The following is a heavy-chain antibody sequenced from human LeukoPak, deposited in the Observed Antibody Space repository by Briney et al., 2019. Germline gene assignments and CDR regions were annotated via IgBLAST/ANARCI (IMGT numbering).Heavy chain of an antibody. Sequence: GGSLRLSCAASGFTFTNYWMAWVRQAPGKGLEWVANINADGSVEYLVDSVQGRFSISRDNAKDQLYLQMNSLRAEDTAVYCCATYRVSHGMDVWGQGTTVTVSS. D-gene: IGHD3-16*02. CDR2: INADGSVE. CDR3: ATYRVSHGMDV. CDR1: GFTFTNYW. J-gene: IGHJ6*02. V-gene: IGHV3-7*01.